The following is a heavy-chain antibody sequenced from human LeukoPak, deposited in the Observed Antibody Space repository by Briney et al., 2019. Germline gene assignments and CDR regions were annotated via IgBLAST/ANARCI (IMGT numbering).Heavy chain of an antibody. Sequence: ASVKVSCTASGYTFTSYYMHWVRQAPGQGLEWMGIINPSGGSTSYAQKFQGRVTMTRDTSTSTVYMELSSLRSEDTAVYYCARAGALYCSGGSCYDYWGQGTLVTVSS. D-gene: IGHD2-15*01. J-gene: IGHJ4*02. V-gene: IGHV1-46*01. CDR1: GYTFTSYY. CDR3: ARAGALYCSGGSCYDY. CDR2: INPSGGST.